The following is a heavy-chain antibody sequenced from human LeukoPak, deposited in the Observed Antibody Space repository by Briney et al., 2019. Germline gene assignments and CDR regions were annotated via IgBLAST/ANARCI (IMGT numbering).Heavy chain of an antibody. CDR3: SREGCGATGCYTNDY. CDR2: ARYDGSSK. CDR1: GFIFSKYG. D-gene: IGHD2-21*01. J-gene: IGHJ4*02. Sequence: PGGSLRLSCAASGFIFSKYGMLWVRQAPGKGLEWVAFARYDGSSKDYADSVKGRFSISRDNSKNTLYLQMNSLTAEDTAMYYCSREGCGATGCYTNDYWGQGTLVTVSS. V-gene: IGHV3-30*02.